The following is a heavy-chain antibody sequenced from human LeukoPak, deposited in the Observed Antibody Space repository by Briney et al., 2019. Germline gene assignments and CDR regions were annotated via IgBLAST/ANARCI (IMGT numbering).Heavy chain of an antibody. Sequence: GGSLRLSCAASGFTFSSYSMNWVRQAPGKGLEWVSSISSSSSYIYHADSVKGRFTISRDNAKNSLYLQMNSLRAEDTAVYYCARDRSGSDYGMDVWGKGTTVTVSS. CDR1: GFTFSSYS. D-gene: IGHD3-10*01. CDR2: ISSSSSYI. J-gene: IGHJ6*04. V-gene: IGHV3-21*01. CDR3: ARDRSGSDYGMDV.